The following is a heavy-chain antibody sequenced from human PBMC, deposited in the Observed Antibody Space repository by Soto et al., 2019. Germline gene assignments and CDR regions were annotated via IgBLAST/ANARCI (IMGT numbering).Heavy chain of an antibody. J-gene: IGHJ5*02. CDR2: INHSGST. CDR3: ARGGWEVRFDP. D-gene: IGHD1-26*01. V-gene: IGHV4-34*01. CDR1: GGSFSGYY. Sequence: SETLSLTCAVYGGSFSGYYLSWVRQPPGKGLEWIGEINHSGSTNYNPSLKSRVTISVDTSKNQFSLKLSSVTAADTAVYYCARGGWEVRFDPRGQGTPVTVSS.